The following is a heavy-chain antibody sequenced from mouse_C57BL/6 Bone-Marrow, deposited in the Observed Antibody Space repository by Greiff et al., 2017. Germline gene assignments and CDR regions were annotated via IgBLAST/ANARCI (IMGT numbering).Heavy chain of an antibody. CDR2: IWWDDDN. Sequence: QVTLKESGPGILQPSQTLSLTCSFSGFSLSTFGLGVGWIRQPSGKGLEWLAHIWWDDDNYYNPALKSRLTISKDTSKNQGFLKIANVDTADTATYYCARVMAVGDYVFWYIDVWGTESTVTASS. CDR3: ARVMAVGDYVFWYIDV. J-gene: IGHJ1*03. D-gene: IGHD2-4*01. CDR1: GFSLSTFGLG. V-gene: IGHV8-8*01.